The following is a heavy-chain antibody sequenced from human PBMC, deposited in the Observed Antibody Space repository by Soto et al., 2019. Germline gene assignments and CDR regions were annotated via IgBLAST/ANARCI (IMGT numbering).Heavy chain of an antibody. D-gene: IGHD3-22*01. CDR2: IYYSGST. J-gene: IGHJ3*02. CDR1: GGSISSGDYY. V-gene: IGHV4-30-4*01. Sequence: SETLSLTCTVSGGSISSGDYYWSWIRQPPGKGLEWIGYIYYSGSTYYNPSLKSRVTISVDTSKNQFSLKLSSVTAADTAVYYCARAGDYYDSSGYLALTAFEIWGQGTMVTVSS. CDR3: ARAGDYYDSSGYLALTAFEI.